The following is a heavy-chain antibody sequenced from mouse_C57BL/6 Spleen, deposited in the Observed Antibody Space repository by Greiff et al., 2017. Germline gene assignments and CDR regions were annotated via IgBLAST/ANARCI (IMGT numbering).Heavy chain of an antibody. CDR3: ARSPHYYEYYFDY. V-gene: IGHV1-53*01. J-gene: IGHJ2*01. CDR2: INPSNGGT. D-gene: IGHD1-2*01. Sequence: VQLQQPGTELVKPGASVKLSCKASGYTFTSYWMHWVKQRPGQGLEWIGNINPSNGGTNYNEKFKSKATLTVDKSSSTAYMQLSSLTSEDSAVYYCARSPHYYEYYFDYWGQGTTLTVSS. CDR1: GYTFTSYW.